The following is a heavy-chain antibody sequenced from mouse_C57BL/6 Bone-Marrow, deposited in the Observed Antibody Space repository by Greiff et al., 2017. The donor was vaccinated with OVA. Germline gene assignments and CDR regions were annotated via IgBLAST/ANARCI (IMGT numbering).Heavy chain of an antibody. V-gene: IGHV2-2*01. CDR3: ARNWDYGSSYRDYYAMDY. CDR2: IWSGGST. CDR1: GFSLTSYG. D-gene: IGHD1-1*01. Sequence: VQLQESGPGLVQPSQSLSIPCTVPGFSLTSYGVHWVRQSPGKGLEWLGVIWSGGSTDYNAAFISRLSISKDNSKSQVFFKMNSLQADDTAIYYCARNWDYGSSYRDYYAMDYWGQGTSVTVSS. J-gene: IGHJ4*01.